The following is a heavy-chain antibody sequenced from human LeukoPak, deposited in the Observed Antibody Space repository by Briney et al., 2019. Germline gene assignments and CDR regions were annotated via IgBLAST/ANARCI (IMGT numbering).Heavy chain of an antibody. V-gene: IGHV3-23*01. CDR1: GFTFSSYA. CDR2: ISGSGTNT. Sequence: GGSLRLSCAASGFTFSSYAMNWVRQAPGKGLEWVLGISGSGTNTYYADSVKGRFTISRDNSKNTLYMQMNSLRAEDTAVYYCAKGDKPVIAMVKFDYWGQGTLVTVSS. CDR3: AKGDKPVIAMVKFDY. J-gene: IGHJ4*02. D-gene: IGHD5-18*01.